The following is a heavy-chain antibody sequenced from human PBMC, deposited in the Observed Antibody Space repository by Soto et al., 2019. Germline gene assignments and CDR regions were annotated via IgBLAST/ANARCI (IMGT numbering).Heavy chain of an antibody. CDR2: ISYDGSNK. Sequence: QVQLVESGGGVVQPGRSLRLSCAASGFTFSSYAMHWVRQAPGKGLEWVAVISYDGSNKYYADSVKGRFTISRDNSKNTLNLLMNSLRAEDTAVYYCARNKGSYYGFDYWGQGTLVTVSS. V-gene: IGHV3-30-3*01. J-gene: IGHJ4*02. CDR1: GFTFSSYA. D-gene: IGHD1-26*01. CDR3: ARNKGSYYGFDY.